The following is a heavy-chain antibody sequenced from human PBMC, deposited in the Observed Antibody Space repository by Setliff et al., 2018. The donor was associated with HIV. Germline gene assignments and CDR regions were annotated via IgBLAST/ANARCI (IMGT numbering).Heavy chain of an antibody. CDR3: ASEPRESSGYYDRYGLDI. D-gene: IGHD3-22*01. CDR2: IITTLGIA. Sequence: ASVKVSCKASGGTFSSYDISWVRQAPGQGLEWMGGIITTLGIANRAQKFQGRVTITADGSTSTACMELISLRSEDTAVYYCASEPRESSGYYDRYGLDIWGQGIMVTVS. CDR1: GGTFSSYD. V-gene: IGHV1-69*10. J-gene: IGHJ3*02.